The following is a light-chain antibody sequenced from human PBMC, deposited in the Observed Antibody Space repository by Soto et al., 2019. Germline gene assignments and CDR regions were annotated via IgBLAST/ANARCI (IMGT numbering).Light chain of an antibody. V-gene: IGKV3-11*01. CDR3: QQRSKFLWT. J-gene: IGKJ1*01. CDR2: DTS. Sequence: EIVLTQSPATLSLSPGERATLSCRASQSVSSYIAWYQQKPGQAPRLLMYDTSNRAPGIPARFSGSGSGTDFTLTISSLEPEDFAVYFCQQRSKFLWTFGQGTKVDI. CDR1: QSVSSY.